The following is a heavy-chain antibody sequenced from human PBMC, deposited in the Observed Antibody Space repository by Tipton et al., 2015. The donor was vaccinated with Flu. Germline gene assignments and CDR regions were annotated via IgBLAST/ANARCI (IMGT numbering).Heavy chain of an antibody. Sequence: QLVQSGAEVKKPGSSVKVSCKASGGTFSSYAISRVRQAPGQGLEWMGGIIPIFGTANYAQKFQGRVTITADESTSTAYMELSSLRSEDTAVYYCARSITIFGVAPDAFDIWGQGTMVTVSS. CDR1: GGTFSSYA. J-gene: IGHJ3*02. D-gene: IGHD3-3*01. V-gene: IGHV1-69*01. CDR2: IIPIFGTA. CDR3: ARSITIFGVAPDAFDI.